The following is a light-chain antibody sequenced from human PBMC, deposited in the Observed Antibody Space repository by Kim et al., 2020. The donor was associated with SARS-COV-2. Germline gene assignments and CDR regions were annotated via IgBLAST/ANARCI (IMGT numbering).Light chain of an antibody. Sequence: SVPISCTATSSDVDDSNYVSWYQQHPGKAPRLIIFDVSNRPAQVPDRFSGSKSGNTASLTISGLQTEDEADYYCNSYTTSGTYVVFGGGTQLTVL. CDR3: NSYTTSGTYVV. V-gene: IGLV2-14*03. J-gene: IGLJ2*01. CDR2: DVS. CDR1: SSDVDDSNY.